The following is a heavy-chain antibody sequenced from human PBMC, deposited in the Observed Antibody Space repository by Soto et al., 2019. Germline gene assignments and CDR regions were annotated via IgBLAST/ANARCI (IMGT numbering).Heavy chain of an antibody. V-gene: IGHV4-34*01. Sequence: ASETLSLTCAVYGGSFSGYYWSWIRQPPGKXLEGIGEINHSGSTNYNPSLKSRVTISVDTSKNQFSLKLSSVTAADTAVYYCARGLDYYDSSGYYGYYYYYYGMDVWGQGTTVTVSS. CDR3: ARGLDYYDSSGYYGYYYYYYGMDV. CDR1: GGSFSGYY. CDR2: INHSGST. D-gene: IGHD3-22*01. J-gene: IGHJ6*02.